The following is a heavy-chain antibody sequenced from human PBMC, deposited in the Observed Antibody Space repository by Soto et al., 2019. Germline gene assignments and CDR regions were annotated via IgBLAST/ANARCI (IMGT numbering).Heavy chain of an antibody. V-gene: IGHV4-59*01. CDR2: IYYSGTT. J-gene: IGHJ5*02. CDR3: ARTRYLYSSSWENWFDP. Sequence: QVQLQESGPGLVKPSETLSLTCTVSGGSIRSYYWSWIRQPPGKGLEWIGYIYYSGTTSCNPSLKSRVIISVDTSKNQFSLRLSSVTAADTAVYYCARTRYLYSSSWENWFDPWGQGTLVTVSS. CDR1: GGSIRSYY. D-gene: IGHD6-13*01.